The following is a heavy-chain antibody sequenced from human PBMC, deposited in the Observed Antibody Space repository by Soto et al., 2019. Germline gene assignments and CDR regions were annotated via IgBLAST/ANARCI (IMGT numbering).Heavy chain of an antibody. J-gene: IGHJ3*02. D-gene: IGHD2-15*01. Sequence: SETLSLTCAVYGGSFSGYYWSWIRQPPGKGLEWIGEINHSGSTNYNPSLKSRVTISVDTSKNQFSLKLSSVTAADTALYYCARFVVVVAATPELYAFDIWGQGTMVTVSS. CDR3: ARFVVVVAATPELYAFDI. CDR1: GGSFSGYY. CDR2: INHSGST. V-gene: IGHV4-34*01.